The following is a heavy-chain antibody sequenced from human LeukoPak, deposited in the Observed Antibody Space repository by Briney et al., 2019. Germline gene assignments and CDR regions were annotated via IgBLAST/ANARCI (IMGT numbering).Heavy chain of an antibody. Sequence: PSETLSHTCAVSGYSISSGYYWVWIRQPPGKGLEWIGSIYHSGRTYYNPSLKSRVTISVDTSKNQFSLKLSSVTAADTAVYYCARVTAYSSENYFDYWGQGTLVTVYS. D-gene: IGHD6-25*01. J-gene: IGHJ4*02. V-gene: IGHV4-38-2*01. CDR2: IYHSGRT. CDR1: GYSISSGYY. CDR3: ARVTAYSSENYFDY.